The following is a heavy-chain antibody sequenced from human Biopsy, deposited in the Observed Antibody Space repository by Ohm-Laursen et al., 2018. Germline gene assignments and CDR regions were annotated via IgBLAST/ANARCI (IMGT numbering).Heavy chain of an antibody. V-gene: IGHV4-59*07. D-gene: IGHD2/OR15-2a*01. CDR2: LYNTGGT. CDR1: GGSISSYQ. CDR3: ARATNSTGWPYYYFYGMDV. J-gene: IGHJ6*02. Sequence: SDTLSLTCAVSGGSISSYQWNWIRQPPGKGLEWIGYLYNTGGTNYNPSLKSRVTISVDTSKNQFSLRLNSVTAADTAVYYCARATNSTGWPYYYFYGMDVWGQGTTVTVSS.